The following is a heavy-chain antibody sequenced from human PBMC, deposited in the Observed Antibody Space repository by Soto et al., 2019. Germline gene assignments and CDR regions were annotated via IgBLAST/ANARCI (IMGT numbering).Heavy chain of an antibody. D-gene: IGHD4-17*01. V-gene: IGHV4-39*01. CDR2: IYYSGST. J-gene: IGHJ4*02. CDR1: GGSISSSSYY. CDR3: ASHPSVGDPLYFDY. Sequence: QLQLLESGPGLVKPSETLSLTCTVSGGSISSSSYYWGWIRQPPGKGLEWIGSIYYSGSTYYNPSLRSRVTISVDTSKNQFSLKLSSVTAADTAVYYCASHPSVGDPLYFDYWGRGTLVTVSS.